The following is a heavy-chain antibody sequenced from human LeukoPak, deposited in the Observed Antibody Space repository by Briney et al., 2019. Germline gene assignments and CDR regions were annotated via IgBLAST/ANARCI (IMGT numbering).Heavy chain of an antibody. CDR1: GFTFSSYA. J-gene: IGHJ4*02. CDR2: ISGSGGST. CDR3: AKARRVRGVTFDY. V-gene: IGHV3-23*01. Sequence: PGGSLRLSCAASGFTFSSYAMSWVRQAPGKGLEWVSAISGSGGSTYYADSVKGRFTISRDNSKNSLYLQMNSLRAEDTAVYYCAKARRVRGVTFDYWGQGTLVTVSS. D-gene: IGHD3-10*01.